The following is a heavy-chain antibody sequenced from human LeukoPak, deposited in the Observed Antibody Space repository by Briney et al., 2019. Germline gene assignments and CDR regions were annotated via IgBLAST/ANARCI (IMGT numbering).Heavy chain of an antibody. V-gene: IGHV4-31*03. CDR1: GGSISSGGYY. D-gene: IGHD3-22*01. Sequence: PSQTLSLTCTVSGGSISSGGYYWSWIRQHPGKGLEWIGYIYYSGSTYYNPSLKSRVTISVDTSKNQFSLKLSSVTAADTAVYYCASIRDDPDSSGIDYWGQGTLVTVSS. CDR3: ASIRDDPDSSGIDY. J-gene: IGHJ4*02. CDR2: IYYSGST.